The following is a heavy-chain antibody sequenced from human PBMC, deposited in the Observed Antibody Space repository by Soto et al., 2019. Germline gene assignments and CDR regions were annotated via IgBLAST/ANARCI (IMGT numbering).Heavy chain of an antibody. CDR3: ARWGYCSSTSCYSPHYYYMDV. D-gene: IGHD2-2*01. J-gene: IGHJ6*03. V-gene: IGHV4-59*01. CDR1: GGSISSYY. Sequence: SETLSLTCTVSGGSISSYYWSWIRQPPGKGLEWIGYIYYSGSTNYNPSLKSRVTISVDTSKNQFSLKLSSVTAADTAVYYCARWGYCSSTSCYSPHYYYMDVWGKGTTVTVSS. CDR2: IYYSGST.